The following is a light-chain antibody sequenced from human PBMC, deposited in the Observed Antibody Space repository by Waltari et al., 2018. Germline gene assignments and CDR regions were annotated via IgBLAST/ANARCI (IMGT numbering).Light chain of an antibody. CDR3: QQANSFPRT. J-gene: IGKJ1*01. Sequence: DIQMTQSPSSVSASVGDRVTITCRASQGVSYWLAWYQQKAGKAPKLLIFHASSLESGVPTRFSGSGYGTEFNLTISSLQPEDFATYFCQQANSFPRTFGQGTKVEI. CDR2: HAS. V-gene: IGKV1-12*01. CDR1: QGVSYW.